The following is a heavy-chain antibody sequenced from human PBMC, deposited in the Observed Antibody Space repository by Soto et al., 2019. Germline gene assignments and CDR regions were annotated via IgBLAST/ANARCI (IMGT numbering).Heavy chain of an antibody. D-gene: IGHD2-2*01. J-gene: IGHJ6*02. Sequence: PSETLSLTCAVSGYSISSGNYWAWIRQPPGRGLEWIGSLYHIGSTHYNTSLKSRVTISVDTSKNHFSLELSSVTAADTAIYYCRSSTSCYDESCVDVWGQGTMVTVSS. CDR3: RSSTSCYDESCVDV. CDR2: LYHIGST. V-gene: IGHV4-38-2*01. CDR1: GYSISSGNY.